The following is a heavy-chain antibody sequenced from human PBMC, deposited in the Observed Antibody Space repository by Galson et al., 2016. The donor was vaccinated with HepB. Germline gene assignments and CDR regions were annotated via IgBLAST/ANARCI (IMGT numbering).Heavy chain of an antibody. V-gene: IGHV3-53*01. CDR1: GFTVSSNY. D-gene: IGHD3-16*02. CDR2: LYFGGNR. J-gene: IGHJ4*02. Sequence: SLRLSCAISGFTVSSNYLSWVRQAPGKGPEWVSVLYFGGNRYYADSVRGRFTVSSDNSRNTLYLQMNSLRADDTAMYYCSGSPELSGHWPLFDYWGLGTLVTVSS. CDR3: SGSPELSGHWPLFDY.